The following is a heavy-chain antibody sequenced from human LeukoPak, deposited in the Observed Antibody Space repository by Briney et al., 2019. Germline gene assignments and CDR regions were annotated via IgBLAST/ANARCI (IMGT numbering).Heavy chain of an antibody. Sequence: PGGSLRLSCAASGFTFSSYAMSWVRRAPGKGLEWVSGISGSGTNTYYADSVKGRFTISRDNSKNTLYLQMNSLRAEDTAVYYCVKDVSPLMVTTWDYWGQGTLVTVSS. CDR1: GFTFSSYA. CDR2: ISGSGTNT. CDR3: VKDVSPLMVTTWDY. D-gene: IGHD5-18*01. V-gene: IGHV3-23*01. J-gene: IGHJ4*02.